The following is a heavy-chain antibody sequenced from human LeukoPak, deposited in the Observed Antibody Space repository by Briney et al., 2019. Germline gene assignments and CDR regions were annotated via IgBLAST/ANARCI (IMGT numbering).Heavy chain of an antibody. J-gene: IGHJ6*02. V-gene: IGHV3-23*01. CDR1: GFSFTNYG. Sequence: QTGGSLRPSCAASGFSFTNYGMAWVRQAPGKGLEWLSAINGIGASTYYADSVQGRFTISRDNSKNTLYLQMNSLRAEDTAVYFCAKDREGYYYSFAMDVWGQGTTVTVSS. CDR3: AKDREGYYYSFAMDV. CDR2: INGIGAST.